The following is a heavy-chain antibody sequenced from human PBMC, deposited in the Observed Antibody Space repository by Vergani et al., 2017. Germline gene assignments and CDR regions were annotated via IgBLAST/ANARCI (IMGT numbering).Heavy chain of an antibody. Sequence: QLQLQESGPGLVKPSETLSLTCTVSGGSISSSSYYWGWIRQPPGKGLEWIGSIYYSGSTNYNPSLKSRVTISVDTSKNQFSLKLSSVTAADTAVYYCARGGSIEAEPHDYWGQGTLVTVSS. CDR3: ARGGSIEAEPHDY. V-gene: IGHV4-39*07. CDR1: GGSISSSSYY. J-gene: IGHJ4*02. CDR2: IYYSGST.